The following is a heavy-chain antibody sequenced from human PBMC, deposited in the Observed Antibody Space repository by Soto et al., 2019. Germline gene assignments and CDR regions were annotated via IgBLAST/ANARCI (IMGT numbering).Heavy chain of an antibody. V-gene: IGHV1-18*01. D-gene: IGHD1-26*01. Sequence: QVQLVQSGPEVKKPGASVKVSCKGSGYTFSNYGVTWVRQAPGQGLERLGWVSAYNRNTDYAQKFEDRATMTIDTSTNTTYLKLRGLTPDDPGVYYCARERRWEPLLYWGQGTL. CDR1: GYTFSNYG. J-gene: IGHJ4*02. CDR3: ARERRWEPLLY. CDR2: VSAYNRNT.